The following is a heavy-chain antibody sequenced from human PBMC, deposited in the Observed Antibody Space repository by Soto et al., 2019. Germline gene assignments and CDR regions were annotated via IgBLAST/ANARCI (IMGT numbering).Heavy chain of an antibody. V-gene: IGHV1-18*01. CDR1: GGTFSSYA. CDR2: ISAYNGNT. CDR3: ARDSYYYDSSGYYIY. J-gene: IGHJ4*02. D-gene: IGHD3-22*01. Sequence: GASVKVSCKASGGTFSSYAISWVRQAPGQGLEWMGWISAYNGNTNYAQKLQGRVTMTTDTSTSTAYMELRSLRSDDTAVYYCARDSYYYDSSGYYIYWGQGTLVTVSS.